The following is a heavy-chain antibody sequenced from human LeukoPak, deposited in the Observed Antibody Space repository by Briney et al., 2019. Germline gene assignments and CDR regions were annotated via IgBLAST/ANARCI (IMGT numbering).Heavy chain of an antibody. J-gene: IGHJ4*02. Sequence: GGSLRLSCAASGFTFSNYGMHWVRQAPGEGLEWVAFIRYDGDNKYYTDSVKGRFTISRDNSKNTLYLQMNSLRPEDTAVYYCAYIPFSGDPSDYWGQGTLVTVSS. CDR3: AYIPFSGDPSDY. D-gene: IGHD4-17*01. V-gene: IGHV3-30*02. CDR1: GFTFSNYG. CDR2: IRYDGDNK.